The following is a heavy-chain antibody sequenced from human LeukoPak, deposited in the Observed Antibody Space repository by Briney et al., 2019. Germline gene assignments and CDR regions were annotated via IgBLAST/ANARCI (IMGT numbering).Heavy chain of an antibody. CDR2: IYPGDSDT. V-gene: IGHV5-51*01. D-gene: IGHD6-6*01. Sequence: GESLKISCKGSGYSFTSYWIGWVRQMPGKGLEWMGIIYPGDSDTRYSPSFQGQVTISADKSISTAYLQWSSLKASDTAMYYCARRRGGSIEARWSPNTFDIWGQGTMVTVSS. J-gene: IGHJ3*02. CDR1: GYSFTSYW. CDR3: ARRRGGSIEARWSPNTFDI.